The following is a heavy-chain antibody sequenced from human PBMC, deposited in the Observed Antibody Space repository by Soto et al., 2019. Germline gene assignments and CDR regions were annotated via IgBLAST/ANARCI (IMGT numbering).Heavy chain of an antibody. CDR2: IIPIFGTA. J-gene: IGHJ6*02. V-gene: IGHV1-69*13. CDR3: ARMTTVTTRSLNYGMDV. CDR1: GGTFSSYA. Sequence: SVKVSCKASGGTFSSYAISWVRQAPGQGLEWMGGIIPIFGTANYAQKFQGRVTITADESTSTAYMELSSLRSEDTAVYYCARMTTVTTRSLNYGMDVWGQGTTVTVSS. D-gene: IGHD4-17*01.